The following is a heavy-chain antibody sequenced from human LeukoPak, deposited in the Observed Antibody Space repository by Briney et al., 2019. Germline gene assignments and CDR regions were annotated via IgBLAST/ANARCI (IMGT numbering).Heavy chain of an antibody. CDR1: GYTFTSYD. Sequence: VASVRVSCKASGYTFTSYDINWVRQATGQGLEWMGWMNPNSGNTGYAQKFQGRVTMTRDMSTSTVYMELSSLRSEDTAVYYCARDLRGGDYYGSGSSNWFDPWGQGTLVTVSS. D-gene: IGHD3-10*01. J-gene: IGHJ5*02. CDR3: ARDLRGGDYYGSGSSNWFDP. V-gene: IGHV1-8*01. CDR2: MNPNSGNT.